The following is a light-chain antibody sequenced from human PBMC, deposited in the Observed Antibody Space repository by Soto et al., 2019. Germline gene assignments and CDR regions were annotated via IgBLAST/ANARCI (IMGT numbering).Light chain of an antibody. CDR2: EDS. V-gene: IGLV2-23*01. Sequence: QSVLTQPASVSGSPGQSITMSCTGTSSDVGSYNFVSWYQQHPGKAPKLIIYEDSKRPSGVSNRFSGSKSGNTASLTISGLQAEDEADYHCCSYAGSTTWVFGGGTKLTVL. CDR1: SSDVGSYNF. J-gene: IGLJ3*02. CDR3: CSYAGSTTWV.